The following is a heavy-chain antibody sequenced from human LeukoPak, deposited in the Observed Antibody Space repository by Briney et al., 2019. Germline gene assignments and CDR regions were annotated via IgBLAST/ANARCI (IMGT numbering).Heavy chain of an antibody. J-gene: IGHJ4*02. D-gene: IGHD3-22*01. Sequence: SVKVSCKTSGGTFNTYTLNWVRQAPGQGLEWVGGIIPIHGTTNYAQKFQGRVTLTADESTSTAYMELSSLTSEDTAVYYCARPTMSYYDSFGYYRDFDYWGQGPLVTVSS. CDR1: GGTFNTYT. CDR2: IIPIHGTT. CDR3: ARPTMSYYDSFGYYRDFDY. V-gene: IGHV1-69*13.